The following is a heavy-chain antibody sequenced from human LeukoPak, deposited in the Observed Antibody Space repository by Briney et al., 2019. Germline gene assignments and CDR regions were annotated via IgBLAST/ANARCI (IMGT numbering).Heavy chain of an antibody. V-gene: IGHV4-59*01. D-gene: IGHD3-10*01. Sequence: SETLFLTCSVSGGSISNDYWSWIRQPPGKGLDWIGYIYYSGSTNYNPSLKSRVTISVDTSKSQFSLKLSSVTAADTAVYYRARGYYDSGNHIDAYDTSGPRKMVTVSS. J-gene: IGHJ3*02. CDR3: ARGYYDSGNHIDAYDT. CDR1: GGSISNDY. CDR2: IYYSGST.